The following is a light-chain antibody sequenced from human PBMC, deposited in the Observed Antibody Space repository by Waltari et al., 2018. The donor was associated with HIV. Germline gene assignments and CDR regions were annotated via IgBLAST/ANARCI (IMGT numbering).Light chain of an antibody. CDR2: AVS. CDR1: QNIGSN. J-gene: IGKJ1*01. Sequence: DIQMTQSPSSLSASVGDRVTITCRASQNIGSNLNWYQQKPGKAPQILIYAVSSLQSGVPSRFSGGVSGTDFTLTISSLQREDFVTYHCQQTYSPPRTFAQGTKVEIK. CDR3: QQTYSPPRT. V-gene: IGKV1-39*01.